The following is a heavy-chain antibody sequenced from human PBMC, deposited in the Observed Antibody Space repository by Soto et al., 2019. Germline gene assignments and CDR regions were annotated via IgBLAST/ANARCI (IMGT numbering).Heavy chain of an antibody. CDR3: TRDPGRSWFDP. CDR1: GYTFTTYT. Sequence: QAQLLQSGAEVKKPGASVRVSCKASGYTFTTYTLQWLRQAPGQSLEWMGWINSGNGDTKYSQTLQGRVTISSDTSASTAYMELSSLTSEDTAVYYCTRDPGRSWFDPWGQGTLVTVSS. J-gene: IGHJ5*02. D-gene: IGHD3-10*01. CDR2: INSGNGDT. V-gene: IGHV1-3*01.